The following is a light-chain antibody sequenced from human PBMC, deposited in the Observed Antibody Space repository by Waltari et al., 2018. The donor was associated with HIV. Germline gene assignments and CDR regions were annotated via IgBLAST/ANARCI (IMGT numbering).Light chain of an antibody. V-gene: IGLV2-8*01. CDR2: EVY. Sequence: QSVLTQPPSASGSPGQSVTISCTGTSSDVGGYNYVCWYQLRPGKAPKLIIYEVYKRPSGVPARVSGSKSGNTASLTVSGLQAEDEADYYGSSYAGSKTLGVFGGGTRLTVL. CDR3: SSYAGSKTLGV. CDR1: SSDVGGYNY. J-gene: IGLJ3*02.